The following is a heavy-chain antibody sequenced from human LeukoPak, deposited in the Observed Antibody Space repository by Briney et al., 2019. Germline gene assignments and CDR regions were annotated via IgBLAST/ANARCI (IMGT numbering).Heavy chain of an antibody. V-gene: IGHV3-23*01. D-gene: IGHD6-6*01. CDR3: AKRGPIYTSSPGNYFDY. Sequence: GGSLRLSCAASGFTFSSCGMTWVRQAPGKGLEWVSSISGSDGGTYYADSVEGRFTISRDNSKNTLYLQMNSLRAEDTAIYYCAKRGPIYTSSPGNYFDYWGQGTLVTVSS. CDR1: GFTFSSCG. CDR2: ISGSDGGT. J-gene: IGHJ4*02.